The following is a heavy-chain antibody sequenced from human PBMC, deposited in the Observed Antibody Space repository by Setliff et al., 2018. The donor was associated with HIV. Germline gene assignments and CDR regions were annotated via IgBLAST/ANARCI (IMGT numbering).Heavy chain of an antibody. CDR1: GYTFTSYG. Sequence: GASVKVSCKASGYTFTSYGISWVRQAPGQGLEWMGWISGYNGNTNFAQKLQGRVTMTTDTSTSTAYMELRSLRSDDTAVYYCARDRLNVYSSGWGMGYWGQGTLVTVSS. J-gene: IGHJ4*02. V-gene: IGHV1-18*01. D-gene: IGHD6-25*01. CDR2: ISGYNGNT. CDR3: ARDRLNVYSSGWGMGY.